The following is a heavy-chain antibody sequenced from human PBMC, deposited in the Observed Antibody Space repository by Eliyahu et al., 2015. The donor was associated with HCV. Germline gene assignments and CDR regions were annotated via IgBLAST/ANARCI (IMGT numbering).Heavy chain of an antibody. J-gene: IGHJ4*02. CDR2: IIPIFGTA. D-gene: IGHD6-25*01. CDR3: AREGRRAATNPFDY. Sequence: QVQLVQSGAEVKKPGSSVKVSCXASGXTFXSYAFSWVRQAXGQGLGWMGGIIPIFGTANYAQKFQGRVTITADESTSTAYMELNSLRSEDTAVYYCAREGRRAATNPFDYWGQGTLVTVSS. V-gene: IGHV1-69*01. CDR1: GXTFXSYA.